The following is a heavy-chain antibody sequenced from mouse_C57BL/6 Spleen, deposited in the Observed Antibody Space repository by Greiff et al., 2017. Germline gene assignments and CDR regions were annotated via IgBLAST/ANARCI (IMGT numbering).Heavy chain of an antibody. CDR1: GYAFSSYW. V-gene: IGHV1-80*01. Sequence: LLESGAELVKPGASVKISCKASGYAFSSYWMNWVKQRPGKGLEWIGQIYPGDGDTNYNGKFKGKATLTADKSSSTAYMQLSSLTSEDSAVYFCARSNVGYAMDYWGQGTSVTVSS. J-gene: IGHJ4*01. CDR2: IYPGDGDT. CDR3: ARSNVGYAMDY.